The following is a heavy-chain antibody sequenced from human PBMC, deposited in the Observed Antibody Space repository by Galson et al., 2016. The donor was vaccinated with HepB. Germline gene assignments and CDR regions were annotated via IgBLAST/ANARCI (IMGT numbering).Heavy chain of an antibody. J-gene: IGHJ2*01. CDR3: ARETNSDWFFDL. Sequence: SLRLSCAASGFTFSSYSMNWVRRAPGKGLAWVSYISSSSRTIYYADSVKGRFTISRDNAKNSLYLQMNGLRAEDTAVYYCARETNSDWFFDLCGRGTLVTVSS. V-gene: IGHV3-48*01. D-gene: IGHD4-23*01. CDR1: GFTFSSYS. CDR2: ISSSSRTI.